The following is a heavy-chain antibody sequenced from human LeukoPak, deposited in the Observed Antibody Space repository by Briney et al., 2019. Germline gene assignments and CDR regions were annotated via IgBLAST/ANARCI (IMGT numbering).Heavy chain of an antibody. CDR1: GFTFSSYE. V-gene: IGHV3-48*03. D-gene: IGHD3-10*02. CDR2: ISSSGSTI. J-gene: IGHJ6*04. Sequence: GSLRLSCAASGFTFSSYEMNWVRQAPGKGLDWVSYISSSGSTIYYADSVKGRFTISRDNAKNSLYLQMNSLRAEDTAVYYCAELGITMIGGVWGKGTTVTISS. CDR3: AELGITMIGGV.